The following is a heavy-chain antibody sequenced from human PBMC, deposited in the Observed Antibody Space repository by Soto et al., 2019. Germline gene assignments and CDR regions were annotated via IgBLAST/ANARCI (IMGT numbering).Heavy chain of an antibody. CDR2: IFHSGNT. J-gene: IGHJ3*02. V-gene: IGHV4-38-2*02. Sequence: SETLSLTCNVSGYSISSGFYWGWIRQPPGKGLEWIGNIFHSGNTDQNPSLKSRVTMSVETSENQFSLRLNSVTAADTAVYYCARRTIWGDAFDIWGRGTTVTVSS. CDR1: GYSISSGFY. D-gene: IGHD3-16*01. CDR3: ARRTIWGDAFDI.